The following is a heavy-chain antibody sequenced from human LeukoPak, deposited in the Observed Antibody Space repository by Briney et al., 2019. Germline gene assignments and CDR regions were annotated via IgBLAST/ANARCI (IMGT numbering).Heavy chain of an antibody. Sequence: SETLSLTCAVSGGSISSSNWWSWVCQPPGKGLEWIGEINHSGSTNYNPSLKSRVTISVDTSKNQFSLKLSSVTAADTAVYYCARETYAKRAFDIWGQGTMVTVSS. CDR3: ARETYAKRAFDI. CDR1: GGSISSSNW. D-gene: IGHD2-2*01. CDR2: INHSGST. V-gene: IGHV4-4*02. J-gene: IGHJ3*02.